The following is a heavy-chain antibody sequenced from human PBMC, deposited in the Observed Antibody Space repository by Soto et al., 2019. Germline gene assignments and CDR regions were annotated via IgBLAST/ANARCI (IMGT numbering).Heavy chain of an antibody. CDR1: GASIRCGSHY. CDR3: TGRPLSWFDP. CDR2: IYYPGNT. Sequence: SETMSLTCPVSGASIRCGSHYWGWIRQPPGKGLEWIGSIYYPGNTFYNPSLKSRVTISVDTSRNHFSLHLGSVTAADTAVYYCTGRPLSWFDPWGQGILVTVSS. J-gene: IGHJ5*02. V-gene: IGHV4-39*02.